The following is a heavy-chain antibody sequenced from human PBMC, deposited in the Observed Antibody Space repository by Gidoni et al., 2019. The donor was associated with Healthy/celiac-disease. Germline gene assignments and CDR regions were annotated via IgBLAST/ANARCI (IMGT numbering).Heavy chain of an antibody. CDR3: ARGYCSSTSCPYYYYGMDV. V-gene: IGHV4-61*02. J-gene: IGHJ6*02. CDR2: IDTSGST. Sequence: QVHLQESGPGLVKPSQTLSLTFTVSGGSILSGSYYWSWIRKPAGKGLEWIGRIDTSGSTNDNPSLKSRVNISVDTSKNQFSMKLSSVNDADTAVYYCARGYCSSTSCPYYYYGMDVWGQGTTVTVSS. D-gene: IGHD2-2*01. CDR1: GGSILSGSYY.